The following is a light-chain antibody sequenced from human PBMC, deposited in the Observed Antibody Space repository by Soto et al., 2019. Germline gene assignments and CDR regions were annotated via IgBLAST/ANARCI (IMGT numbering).Light chain of an antibody. J-gene: IGKJ1*01. V-gene: IGKV1-5*01. CDR2: DAS. CDR1: QSIVRW. CDR3: QQYNSFPT. Sequence: DSQITQSPATLSASVVDRVTITCRAIQSIVRWLAWYQQKPGKAPKLLIYDASSLESGVPSRFSGSGSGTEFTLTISSLQPDDFATYYCQQYNSFPTFGQGTKVDI.